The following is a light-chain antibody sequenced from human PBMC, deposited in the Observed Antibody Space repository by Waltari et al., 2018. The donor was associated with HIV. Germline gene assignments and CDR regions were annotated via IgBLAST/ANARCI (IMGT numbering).Light chain of an antibody. CDR3: TSYISSATPV. V-gene: IGLV2-14*01. Sequence: QSGLTQPASVSGSPGQSITISCTASSSDLVHYHSVQCYQHHPGISPKVIIFQVSNRPSGIPNRFSGSKSGSTASLTISGLQAEDEAYYFCTSYISSATPVFGGGTKVTVL. J-gene: IGLJ3*02. CDR1: SSDLVHYHS. CDR2: QVS.